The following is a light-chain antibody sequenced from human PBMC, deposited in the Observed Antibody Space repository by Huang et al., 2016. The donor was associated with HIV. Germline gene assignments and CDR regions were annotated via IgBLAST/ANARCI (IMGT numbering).Light chain of an antibody. V-gene: IGKV1-39*01. CDR2: ATD. J-gene: IGKJ1*01. CDR1: QSITTY. Sequence: DIQMTQSPSSLFASVGDRVTITCRASQSITTYLNWYQQKPGKAPTLLIYATDSLQSGVPSRFSGRGSGTEFTLTISSLQPDDFATYYCQQGYTTSWTFGPGTKVE. CDR3: QQGYTTSWT.